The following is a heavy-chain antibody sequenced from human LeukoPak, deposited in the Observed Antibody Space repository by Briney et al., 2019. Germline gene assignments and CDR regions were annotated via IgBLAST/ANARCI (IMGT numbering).Heavy chain of an antibody. CDR2: INLNSGGT. CDR3: ARDAGYCTDGSCWYFDH. J-gene: IGHJ4*02. Sequence: ASVKVSCKASGYTFTDYYMHWVRQAPGQGLEWMGWINLNSGGTNFAQRFQGRVTMTRDTSISIAYMDLSRLISDDTAVYYCARDAGYCTDGSCWYFDHWGQRTLVTVSS. D-gene: IGHD2-15*01. V-gene: IGHV1-2*02. CDR1: GYTFTDYY.